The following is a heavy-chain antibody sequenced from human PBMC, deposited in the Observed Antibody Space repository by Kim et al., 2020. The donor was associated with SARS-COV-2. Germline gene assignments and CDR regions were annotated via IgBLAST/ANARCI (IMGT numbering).Heavy chain of an antibody. V-gene: IGHV7-4-1*02. D-gene: IGHD6-13*01. CDR3: ARVFVGGYPAAGFYGWFDP. CDR2: INTNTGNP. Sequence: ASVKVSCKASGYTFTSYAMNWVRQAPGQGLEWMGWINTNTGNPTYAQGFTGRFVFSLDTSVSTAYLQISSLKAEDTAVYYCARVFVGGYPAAGFYGWFDPWGQGTLVTVSS. J-gene: IGHJ5*02. CDR1: GYTFTSYA.